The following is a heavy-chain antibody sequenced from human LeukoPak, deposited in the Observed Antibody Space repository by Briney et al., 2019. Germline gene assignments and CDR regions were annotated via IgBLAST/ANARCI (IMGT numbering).Heavy chain of an antibody. CDR1: GFTFSSYA. J-gene: IGHJ4*02. CDR2: ISGSGGST. Sequence: GSLRLSCAASGFTFSSYAMSWVRQAPGKGLEWVSAISGSGGSTYYADSVKGRFTISRDNSKNTLYLQMNSLRAEDTAVYYCAKGVHIVGTMGPSDYWGQGTLVTVSS. D-gene: IGHD2-21*01. CDR3: AKGVHIVGTMGPSDY. V-gene: IGHV3-23*01.